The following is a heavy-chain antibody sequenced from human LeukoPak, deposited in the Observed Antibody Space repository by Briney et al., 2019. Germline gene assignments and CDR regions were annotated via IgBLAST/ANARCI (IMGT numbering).Heavy chain of an antibody. CDR2: LNYSGTT. V-gene: IGHV4-39*07. Sequence: SETLSLTCTVSGGSISGSTSYWGWIRQSPGKGLEWIGLLNYSGTTYYNPSFKSRVSISIDRSRTQFSLKLSSVTAADTAFYYCSRYDSDTGDFDPWGQGTLVTISS. CDR1: GGSISGSTSY. CDR3: SRYDSDTGDFDP. J-gene: IGHJ5*02. D-gene: IGHD3-10*01.